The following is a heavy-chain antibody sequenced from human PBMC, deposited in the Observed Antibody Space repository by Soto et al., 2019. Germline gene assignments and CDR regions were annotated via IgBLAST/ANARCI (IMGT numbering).Heavy chain of an antibody. V-gene: IGHV1-69*06. D-gene: IGHD5-12*01. J-gene: IGHJ6*02. CDR2: IIPIFGTA. CDR3: ARSGYSGYKMDAYYYYYYGMDV. Sequence: AASVKVSCKASGCTFSSYAISCVRQAPGQVLEWMGGIIPIFGTANYAQKFQRRVTITADKSTSTAYMELSSLRSEDTAVYYCARSGYSGYKMDAYYYYYYGMDVWGQGTTVTVSS. CDR1: GCTFSSYA.